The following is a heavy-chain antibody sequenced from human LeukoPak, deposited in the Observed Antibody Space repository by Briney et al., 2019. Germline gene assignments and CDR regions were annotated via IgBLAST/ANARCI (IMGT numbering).Heavy chain of an antibody. CDR2: INSDGSST. V-gene: IGHV3-74*01. Sequence: GGSLRLSCAGSGFTFSTYWMHWVRQAPGKGLLWVSRINSDGSSTSYADSVKGRFTISGDNAKNTLYLNMNSLRAEDTAVYYCARDDFGDYVFDYWGQGTLVTVSS. CDR1: GFTFSTYW. CDR3: ARDDFGDYVFDY. D-gene: IGHD4-17*01. J-gene: IGHJ4*02.